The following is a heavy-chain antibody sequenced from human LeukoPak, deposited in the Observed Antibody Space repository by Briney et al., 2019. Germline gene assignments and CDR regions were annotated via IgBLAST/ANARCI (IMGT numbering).Heavy chain of an antibody. CDR3: ASYGESGYHYYFDY. Sequence: ASVKVSCKASGYTFTGYYMHWVRQAPGQGLEWMGWINPNSGGTNYAQKFQGRVTMTSDTSISTAYMELSRLRSDDTAVYYCASYGESGYHYYFDYWGQGTLVTVSS. CDR2: INPNSGGT. CDR1: GYTFTGYY. J-gene: IGHJ4*02. D-gene: IGHD3-22*01. V-gene: IGHV1-2*02.